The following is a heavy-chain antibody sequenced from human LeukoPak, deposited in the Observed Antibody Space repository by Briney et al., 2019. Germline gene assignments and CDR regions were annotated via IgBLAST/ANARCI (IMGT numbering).Heavy chain of an antibody. D-gene: IGHD3-10*01. V-gene: IGHV5-51*01. CDR3: ARQGYYGSGSYHKDAFDI. Sequence: GESLQISCKGSKYSFTSYWIGWVRQMPGKGLEWMGIIYPGDSDTRYSPSFQGQVTISADKSISTAYLQWSSLKASDTAMYYCARQGYYGSGSYHKDAFDIWGQGTMVTVSS. J-gene: IGHJ3*02. CDR2: IYPGDSDT. CDR1: KYSFTSYW.